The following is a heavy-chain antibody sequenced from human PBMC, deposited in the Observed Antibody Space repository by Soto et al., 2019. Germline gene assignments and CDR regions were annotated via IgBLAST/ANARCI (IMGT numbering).Heavy chain of an antibody. CDR2: IYYSGST. CDR3: ARPTAKSDAFDI. D-gene: IGHD4-4*01. J-gene: IGHJ3*02. V-gene: IGHV4-59*08. Sequence: PSETLSLTCTVSGGSISSYYWSWIRQPPGKGLEWIGYIYYSGSTNYNPSLKSRVTISVDTSKNQFSLKLSSVTAADTAVYYCARPTAKSDAFDIWGQGTMVTVSS. CDR1: GGSISSYY.